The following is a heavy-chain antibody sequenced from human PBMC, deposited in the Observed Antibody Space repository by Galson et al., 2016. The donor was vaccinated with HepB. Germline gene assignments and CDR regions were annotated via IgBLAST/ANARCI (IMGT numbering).Heavy chain of an antibody. CDR3: GHQEGARDFDY. V-gene: IGHV2-5*02. CDR2: IYWDDDK. J-gene: IGHJ4*02. CDR1: GLSLNTRGAA. Sequence: PALVKPTQTLTLACTLSGLSLNTRGAAVGWIRQPPGKSLEWLALIYWDDDKRYTPSLESRLTIIKDISKNQVVLTLTDMDPVDTATYYCGHQEGARDFDYWGQGTLVTVSS. D-gene: IGHD4/OR15-4a*01.